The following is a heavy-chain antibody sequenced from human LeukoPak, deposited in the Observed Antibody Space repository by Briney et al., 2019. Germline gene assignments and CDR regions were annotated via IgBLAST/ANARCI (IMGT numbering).Heavy chain of an antibody. D-gene: IGHD1-14*01. CDR3: ARHLRKTAGGFDY. CDR2: IYHSGST. V-gene: IGHV4-30-2*01. Sequence: PSETLSLTCTVSGGSISSGGYYWSWIRQPPGKGLEWIGYIYHSGSTYYNPSLKSRVTISVDRSKNQFSLKLSSVTAADTAAYYCARHLRKTAGGFDYWGQGTLVTVSS. J-gene: IGHJ4*02. CDR1: GGSISSGGYY.